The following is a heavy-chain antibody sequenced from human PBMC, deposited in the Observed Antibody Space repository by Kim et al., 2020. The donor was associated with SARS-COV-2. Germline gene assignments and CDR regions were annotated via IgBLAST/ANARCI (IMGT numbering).Heavy chain of an antibody. J-gene: IGHJ4*02. D-gene: IGHD2-15*01. CDR2: ITPSGDIT. V-gene: IGHV1-46*01. CDR1: GYTFTSNH. CDR3: VRDLSGGWTFDY. Sequence: ASVKVSCKASGYTFTSNHMHWVRQAPGQGLEWMGMITPSGDITHYSQSFQGRLTLTTDTSTSTVYMELSSLRSEDPAVYFCVRDLSGGWTFDYWGQGTLVTVSS.